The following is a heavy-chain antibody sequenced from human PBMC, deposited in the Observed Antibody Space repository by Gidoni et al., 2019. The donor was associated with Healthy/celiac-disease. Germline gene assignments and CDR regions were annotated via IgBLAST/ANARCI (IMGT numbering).Heavy chain of an antibody. V-gene: IGHV3-21*01. CDR3: ARDQRFRIAGAGTGRTNWFDP. CDR2: SRSSSSYI. J-gene: IGHJ5*02. CDR1: GFTFSSYT. D-gene: IGHD6-19*01. Sequence: EVQLVESGGGLVKPGGSLRPSCSASGFTFSSYTMNGVRQAPGKGLEWVSSSRSSSSYIYYADSVKGRFTIARDNAKNSLYLKMNSLRAEDTAVYYCARDQRFRIAGAGTGRTNWFDPWGQGTLVTVSS.